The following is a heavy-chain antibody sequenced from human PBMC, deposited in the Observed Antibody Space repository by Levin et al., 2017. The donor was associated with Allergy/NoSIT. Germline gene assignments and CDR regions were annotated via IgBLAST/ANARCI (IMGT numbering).Heavy chain of an antibody. CDR3: ARDRGLAVAGDLNSPRWFDP. CDR2: IKQDGSEK. Sequence: GGSLRLSCAASGFTFSSYWMSWVRQAPGKGLEWVANIKQDGSEKYYVDSVKGRFTISRDNAKNSLYLQMNSLRAEDTAVYYCARDRGLAVAGDLNSPRWFDPWGQGTLVTVSS. J-gene: IGHJ5*02. V-gene: IGHV3-7*01. D-gene: IGHD6-19*01. CDR1: GFTFSSYW.